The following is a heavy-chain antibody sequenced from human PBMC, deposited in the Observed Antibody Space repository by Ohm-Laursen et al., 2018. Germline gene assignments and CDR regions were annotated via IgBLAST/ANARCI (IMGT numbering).Heavy chain of an antibody. J-gene: IGHJ4*02. Sequence: SDTLSLTCTVSGGSISSGGYYWSWIRQHPGKGLEWIGYIHYSGSTYYNPSLKSLVFISVDTSTNQFSLKLSSVTAADTAVYYCARGKLGITFDYWGQGTLVTVSS. CDR1: GGSISSGGYY. CDR3: ARGKLGITFDY. D-gene: IGHD7-27*01. CDR2: IHYSGST. V-gene: IGHV4-31*01.